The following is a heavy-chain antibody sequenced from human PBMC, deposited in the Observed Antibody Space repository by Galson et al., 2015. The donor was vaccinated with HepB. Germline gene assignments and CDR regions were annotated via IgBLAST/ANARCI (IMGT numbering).Heavy chain of an antibody. Sequence: SLRLSCAASGFTFSSYTMHWVRRAPGKGLEWVSYISTSSSTIYYADSVKGRFTISRDNAKNSLYLQMNSLRAEDTAVYYCARCDFGGGYWYFDLWGRGALATVSS. CDR2: ISTSSSTI. D-gene: IGHD3-10*01. CDR1: GFTFSSYT. CDR3: ARCDFGGGYWYFDL. V-gene: IGHV3-48*01. J-gene: IGHJ2*01.